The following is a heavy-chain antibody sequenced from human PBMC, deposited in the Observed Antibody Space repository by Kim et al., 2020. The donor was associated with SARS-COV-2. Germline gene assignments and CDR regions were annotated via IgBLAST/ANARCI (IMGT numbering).Heavy chain of an antibody. D-gene: IGHD3-22*01. J-gene: IGHJ4*02. CDR3: ARDASYYDSSGYYLRYFDY. CDR1: GGSVSSGSYY. CDR2: IYYSGST. V-gene: IGHV4-61*01. Sequence: SETLSLTCTVSGGSVSSGSYYWSWIRQPPGKGLEWIGYIYYSGSTNYNPSLKSRVTISVDTSKNQFSLKLSSVTAADTAVYYCARDASYYDSSGYYLRYFDYWGQGTLVTVSS.